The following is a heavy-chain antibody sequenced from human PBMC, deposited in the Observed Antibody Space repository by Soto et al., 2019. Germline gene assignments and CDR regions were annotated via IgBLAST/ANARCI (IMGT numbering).Heavy chain of an antibody. CDR2: IYYSGST. CDR1: GGSVSGCC. D-gene: IGHD1-26*01. Sequence: HSWRLPLTGAVCGGSVSGCCWSLIRKHPGKGLEWIGYIYYSGSTNYNPSLKSRVTISVDTSKNQFSLKLSSVTAADTAVYYCARETLKWVGATRISWFDPWGQGTLVTVSS. J-gene: IGHJ5*02. CDR3: ARETLKWVGATRISWFDP. V-gene: IGHV4-59*02.